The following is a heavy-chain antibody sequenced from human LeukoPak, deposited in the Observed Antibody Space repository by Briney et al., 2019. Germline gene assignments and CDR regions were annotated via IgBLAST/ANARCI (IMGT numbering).Heavy chain of an antibody. Sequence: SETLSLTCTVSGDSIRSSTYYWGWIRQPPGRGLEWIGSTYYSGSAYYNPSLGSRVAISVDTSKNHFSLNLTSVTAADTGVYYCARHPGVAAALFSWGQGILVTVSS. J-gene: IGHJ5*02. CDR2: TYYSGSA. CDR1: GDSIRSSTYY. V-gene: IGHV4-39*02. CDR3: ARHPGVAAALFS. D-gene: IGHD6-13*01.